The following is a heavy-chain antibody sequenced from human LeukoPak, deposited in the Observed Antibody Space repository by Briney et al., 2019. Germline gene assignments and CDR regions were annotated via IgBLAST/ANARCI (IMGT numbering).Heavy chain of an antibody. J-gene: IGHJ4*02. V-gene: IGHV4-39*01. Sequence: SETLSLTCTVSGGSISSSSYYWGWIRQPPGKGLEWIGSIYYSGSTYYNPSLKSRVTISVDTSKNQFSLKLSSVTAADTAVHYCATPGILVGAAVTYWGQGTLVTVPS. CDR1: GGSISSSSYY. D-gene: IGHD2-15*01. CDR2: IYYSGST. CDR3: ATPGILVGAAVTY.